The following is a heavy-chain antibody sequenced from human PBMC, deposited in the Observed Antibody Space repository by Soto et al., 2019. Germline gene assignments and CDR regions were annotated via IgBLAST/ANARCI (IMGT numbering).Heavy chain of an antibody. CDR2: IWYDGSNK. D-gene: IGHD6-19*01. CDR1: GFTFSSYG. J-gene: IGHJ4*02. V-gene: IGHV3-33*06. Sequence: GGSLRLSCAASGFTFSSYGMHWVRQAPGKGLEWVAVIWYDGSNKYYADSVKGRFTISRDNSKNTLYLQMNSLRVEDTAVYYCAKASSSGWYYRAPYWGQGTLVTVSS. CDR3: AKASSSGWYYRAPY.